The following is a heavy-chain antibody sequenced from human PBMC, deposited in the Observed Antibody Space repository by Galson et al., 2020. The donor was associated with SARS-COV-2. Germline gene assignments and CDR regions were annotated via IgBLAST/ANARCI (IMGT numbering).Heavy chain of an antibody. CDR1: GFTLSNAW. Sequence: GGSLRLSCAASGFTLSNAWMSWVRQAPGKALEWVGRVKSKTDSGTTDYAATVKGRFIISRDDSKNTFKLKMDSLKTEDTAVHDCTWTTVTVQWDLWGQGTQVTVSS. CDR3: TWTTVTVQWDL. J-gene: IGHJ4*02. D-gene: IGHD4-17*01. V-gene: IGHV3-15*01. CDR2: VKSKTDSGTT.